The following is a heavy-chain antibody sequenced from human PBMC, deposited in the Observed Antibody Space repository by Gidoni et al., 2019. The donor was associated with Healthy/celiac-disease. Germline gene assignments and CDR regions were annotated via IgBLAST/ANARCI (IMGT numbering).Heavy chain of an antibody. Sequence: EVQLVESGGGLVQPGGSLRLSCAASGFTFSSYWMSWVRWAPGKGVEWVANIKQDGSEKYYVDSVKGRFTISRDNAKNSLYLQMNSLRAEDTAVYYCARARGYSYGFGYYFDYWGQGTLVTVSS. V-gene: IGHV3-7*01. D-gene: IGHD5-18*01. CDR2: IKQDGSEK. J-gene: IGHJ4*02. CDR1: GFTFSSYW. CDR3: ARARGYSYGFGYYFDY.